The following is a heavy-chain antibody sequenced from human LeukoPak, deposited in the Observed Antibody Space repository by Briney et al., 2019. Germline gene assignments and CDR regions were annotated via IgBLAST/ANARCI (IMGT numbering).Heavy chain of an antibody. CDR1: GGTFSSYA. CDR3: ARGWDYDSGGRPTAYVY. J-gene: IGHJ4*02. CDR2: IIPIFGTA. V-gene: IGHV1-69*13. D-gene: IGHD3-22*01. Sequence: ASVKVSCKASGGTFSSYAISRVRQAPGQGLEWMGGIIPIFGTANYAQKFQGKVTITADESTSTAYMELSSLRSEDTAVYYCARGWDYDSGGRPTAYVYWGQGTLVSVSS.